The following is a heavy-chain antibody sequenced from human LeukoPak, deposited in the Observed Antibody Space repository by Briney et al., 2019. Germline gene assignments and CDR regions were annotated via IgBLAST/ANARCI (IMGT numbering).Heavy chain of an antibody. J-gene: IGHJ5*02. CDR1: GYILTDYY. CDR3: ARDGRGTTGTTGGLDP. D-gene: IGHD1-1*01. V-gene: IGHV1-2*02. CDR2: INPNSGDT. Sequence: GASVKVSCKASGYILTDYYMHWVRQAPGQGLEWVGWINPNSGDTNYAQKFQGRVTMTRDTSISTVYMELRRLRYDDTAAYYCARDGRGTTGTTGGLDPWGQGTLVTVSS.